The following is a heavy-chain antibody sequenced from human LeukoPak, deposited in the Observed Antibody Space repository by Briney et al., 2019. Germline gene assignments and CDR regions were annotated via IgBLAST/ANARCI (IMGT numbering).Heavy chain of an antibody. V-gene: IGHV2-5*02. D-gene: IGHD6-19*01. CDR1: GFSLSTTGVA. CDR2: IYWDDDK. Sequence: GSGPTLVKPTQTLTLTCSFSGFSLSTTGVAVGWIRQPPGKALEWLGLIYWDDDKRYSPSLKSRLSITKDTSKNQVVLTMTNMDPVDTATYYCSHRRYSSGWYLGAFDVWGQGTMVTVSS. CDR3: SHRRYSSGWYLGAFDV. J-gene: IGHJ3*01.